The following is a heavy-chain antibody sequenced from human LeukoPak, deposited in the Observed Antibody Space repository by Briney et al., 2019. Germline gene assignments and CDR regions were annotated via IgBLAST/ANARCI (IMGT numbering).Heavy chain of an antibody. V-gene: IGHV1-2*02. D-gene: IGHD3-22*01. CDR3: ARDLLDSSGYSY. J-gene: IGHJ4*02. CDR1: GYTFTGYY. Sequence: ASVKVSCKASGYTFTGYYMHWVRQAPGQGLEWMGWINPNSGGTNYAQKFQGRVTMTRDTSISTAYMEQSRLRSDDTAVYYCARDLLDSSGYSYWGQGTLVTVSS. CDR2: INPNSGGT.